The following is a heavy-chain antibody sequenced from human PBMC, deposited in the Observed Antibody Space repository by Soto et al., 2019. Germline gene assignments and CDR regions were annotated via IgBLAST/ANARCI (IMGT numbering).Heavy chain of an antibody. J-gene: IGHJ3*02. CDR1: GYTLTELS. CDR3: ATDFEGAGPYFDI. Sequence: GASVKVSCKVSGYTLTELSMHWVRQAPGKGLEWMGGFDPEDGVTIYAQKFQGRVTMTEDTSTDTAYMELSSLRSEDTAVYYCATDFEGAGPYFDIWGQGTMVTVSS. D-gene: IGHD3-16*01. V-gene: IGHV1-24*01. CDR2: FDPEDGVT.